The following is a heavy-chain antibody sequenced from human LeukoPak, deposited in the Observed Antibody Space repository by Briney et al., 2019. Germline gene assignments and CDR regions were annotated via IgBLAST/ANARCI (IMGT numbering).Heavy chain of an antibody. D-gene: IGHD6-13*01. J-gene: IGHJ4*02. CDR1: GYTFTSYG. V-gene: IGHV1-18*01. Sequence: ASVKVSCKASGYTFTSYGISWVRQAPGQGLEWMGWISAYNGNTNYAQKLQGRVTMTTDTSTGTAYMELRSLRSDDTAVYYCARRSSSWYQGSFDYWGQGTLVTVSS. CDR3: ARRSSSWYQGSFDY. CDR2: ISAYNGNT.